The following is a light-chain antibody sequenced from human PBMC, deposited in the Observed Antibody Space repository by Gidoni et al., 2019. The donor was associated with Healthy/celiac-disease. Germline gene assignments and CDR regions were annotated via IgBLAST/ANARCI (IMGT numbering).Light chain of an antibody. V-gene: IGLV2-23*02. J-gene: IGLJ1*01. CDR2: EVS. Sequence: QSALPQPASVSGSPGQSITISCTVTSSDVGSYNLVSWYQQHPGKAPKLMIYEVSKRPSGVSNRFSGSKSGNTASLTISGLQAEDEADYYCCSYAGSSTFVFGTGTKVTVL. CDR3: CSYAGSSTFV. CDR1: SSDVGSYNL.